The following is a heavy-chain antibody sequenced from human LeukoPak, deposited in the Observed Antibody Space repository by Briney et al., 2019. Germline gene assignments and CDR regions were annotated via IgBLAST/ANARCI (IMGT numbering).Heavy chain of an antibody. D-gene: IGHD3-22*01. V-gene: IGHV6-1*01. CDR1: VDSVSSNSAA. J-gene: IGHJ5*02. Sequence: SQTLSLTCAISVDSVSSNSAAWNWIRQSPSRGLEWLGRTYYRSKWYNDYAVSVKSRITINPDTSKNQFSLQLNSVTPEDTAVYYCARAYYDSSGPDHGPWFDPRGQGTLVTVSS. CDR2: TYYRSKWYN. CDR3: ARAYYDSSGPDHGPWFDP.